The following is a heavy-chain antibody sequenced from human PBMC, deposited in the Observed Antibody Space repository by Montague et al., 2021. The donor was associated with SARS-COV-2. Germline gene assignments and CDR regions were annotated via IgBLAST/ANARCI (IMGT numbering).Heavy chain of an antibody. Sequence: SETLSLTCTVSRGSISTYYWSWIRQPPGRGLEWIGYVYNSGTAIYNPSPHGRVTISVDTSKNQFSLQLSSVSAADTAIYYCVRGAIRGPYNWFDPWGQGTLVAVSS. D-gene: IGHD3-3*01. CDR1: RGSISTYY. J-gene: IGHJ5*02. V-gene: IGHV4-59*01. CDR3: VRGAIRGPYNWFDP. CDR2: VYNSGTA.